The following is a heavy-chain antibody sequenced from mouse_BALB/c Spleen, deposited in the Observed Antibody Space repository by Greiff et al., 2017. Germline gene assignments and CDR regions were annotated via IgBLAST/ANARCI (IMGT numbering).Heavy chain of an antibody. CDR3: ARQGYGNSWFAY. J-gene: IGHJ3*01. CDR2: INPSSGYT. CDR1: GYTFTSYT. Sequence: VQLQQSAAELARPGASVKMSCKASGYTFTSYTMHWVKQRPGQGLEWIGYINPSSGYTEYNQKFKDKTTLTADKSSSTAYMQLSSLTSEDSAVYYCARQGYGNSWFAYWGQGTLVTVSA. V-gene: IGHV1-4*02. D-gene: IGHD2-10*02.